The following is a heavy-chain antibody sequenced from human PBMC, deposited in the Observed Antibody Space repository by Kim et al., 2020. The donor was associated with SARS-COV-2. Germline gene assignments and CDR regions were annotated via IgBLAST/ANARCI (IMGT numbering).Heavy chain of an antibody. J-gene: IGHJ4*02. Sequence: SYADSVKGRLTISRDNAKNSLYLQMNSLRAEDTAVYYCARDYGSGSYAHYWGQGTLVTVSS. V-gene: IGHV3-11*01. D-gene: IGHD3-10*01. CDR3: ARDYGSGSYAHY.